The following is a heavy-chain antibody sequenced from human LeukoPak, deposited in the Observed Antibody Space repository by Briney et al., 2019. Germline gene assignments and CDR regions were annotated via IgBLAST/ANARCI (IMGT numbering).Heavy chain of an antibody. D-gene: IGHD3-22*01. V-gene: IGHV3-23*01. CDR3: AKYSGDSSGYAFDI. J-gene: IGHJ3*02. CDR2: ISGSDGRT. CDR1: GFTFSSYG. Sequence: GGSLRLSCAASGFTFSSYGMSWVRQAPGKGLEWVSTISGSDGRTYYADSVKGRFTISRDNSKNTLYLQMNSLRAEDTAVYYCAKYSGDSSGYAFDIWGQGTMVTVSS.